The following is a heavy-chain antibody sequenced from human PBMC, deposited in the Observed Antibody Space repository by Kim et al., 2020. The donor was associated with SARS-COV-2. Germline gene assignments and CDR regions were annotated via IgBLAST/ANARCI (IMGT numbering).Heavy chain of an antibody. CDR1: GGSFSGYY. J-gene: IGHJ5*02. CDR2: INHSGST. D-gene: IGHD3-10*01. Sequence: SETLSLTCAVYGGSFSGYYWSWIRQPPGKGLEWIGEINHSGSTNYNPSLKSRVTISVDTSKNQFSLKLSSVTAADTAVYYCARGETGGSGSLRFDPWGQG. V-gene: IGHV4-34*01. CDR3: ARGETGGSGSLRFDP.